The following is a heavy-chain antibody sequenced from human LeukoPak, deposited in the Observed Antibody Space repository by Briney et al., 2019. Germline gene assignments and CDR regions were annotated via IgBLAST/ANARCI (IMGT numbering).Heavy chain of an antibody. J-gene: IGHJ5*02. CDR1: GYTFTSYY. CDR2: INPSGGST. V-gene: IGHV1-46*01. Sequence: GASVKVSCKASGYTFTSYYMHWVRQAPGQGLEWMGMINPSGGSTSYAQKFQGRVTMTRDTSTSTVYMELSSLRSEDTAVYYCARDLKYDSSGYVVNNWFDPWGQGTLVTVSS. D-gene: IGHD3-22*01. CDR3: ARDLKYDSSGYVVNNWFDP.